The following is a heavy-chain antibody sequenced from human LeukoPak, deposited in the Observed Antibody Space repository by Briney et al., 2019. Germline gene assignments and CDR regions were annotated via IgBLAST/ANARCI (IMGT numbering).Heavy chain of an antibody. CDR3: ARVVVPSYYYYYMDV. CDR1: GGSISSYY. Sequence: PSETLSLTCTVSGGSISSYYWSWIRQPPGKGLEWIAYIYYSGSTNYNPSLKSRVTISVDTSKNQFSLKLSSVTAADTAVYYCARVVVPSYYYYYMDVWGKGTTVTVSS. CDR2: IYYSGST. V-gene: IGHV4-59*01. J-gene: IGHJ6*03. D-gene: IGHD2-2*01.